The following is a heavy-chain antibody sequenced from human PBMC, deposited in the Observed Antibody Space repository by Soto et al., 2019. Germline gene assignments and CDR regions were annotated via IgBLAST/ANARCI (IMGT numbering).Heavy chain of an antibody. Sequence: QVQLVESGGGVVQPGRSLRLSCAASGFTFSSYGMHWVRQAPGKGLEWVAVISYDGSNKYYADSVKGRFTISRDNSKNTLYLQNGLRAEDTAVYYCAKDFRPDGDYCSSTSCLDYYFDYWGQGTLVTVSS. V-gene: IGHV3-30*18. CDR2: ISYDGSNK. J-gene: IGHJ4*02. CDR3: AKDFRPDGDYCSSTSCLDYYFDY. D-gene: IGHD2-2*01. CDR1: GFTFSSYG.